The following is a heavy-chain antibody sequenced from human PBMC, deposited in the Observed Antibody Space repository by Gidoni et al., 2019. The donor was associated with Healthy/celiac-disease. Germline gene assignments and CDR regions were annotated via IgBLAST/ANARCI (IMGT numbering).Heavy chain of an antibody. CDR2: RWYDGRNK. CDR3: ARDTGIGDIVLTRNAFDI. V-gene: IGHV3-33*01. D-gene: IGHD2-8*01. J-gene: IGHJ3*02. Sequence: QVQLVESGGGVVQPGRSLRLPCAASGFTFSSYGMPWVRQAPGKGLEWVAVRWYDGRNKYYADSVKGRFTISRDNSKNTLYLQMNSLRAEDTAVYYCARDTGIGDIVLTRNAFDIWGQGTMVTVSS. CDR1: GFTFSSYG.